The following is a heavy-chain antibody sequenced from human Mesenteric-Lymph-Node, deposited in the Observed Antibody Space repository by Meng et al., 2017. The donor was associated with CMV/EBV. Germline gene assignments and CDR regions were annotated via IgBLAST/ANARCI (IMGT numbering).Heavy chain of an antibody. CDR1: GFTFSSYW. J-gene: IGHJ6*02. Sequence: GESLKISCAASGFTFSSYWMHWVRQAPGKGLVWVSRINSDGSSTSYADSVKGRFTISRDNAKNTLYLQMNSLRAEDTAVYYCARATVTTRWDYYYYGMDVWGQGTTVTSP. D-gene: IGHD4-17*01. V-gene: IGHV3-74*01. CDR2: INSDGSST. CDR3: ARATVTTRWDYYYYGMDV.